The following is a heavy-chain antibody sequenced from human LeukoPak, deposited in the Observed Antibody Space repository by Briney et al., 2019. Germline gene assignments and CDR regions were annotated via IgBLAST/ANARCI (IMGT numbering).Heavy chain of an antibody. D-gene: IGHD6-13*01. Sequence: GGSLRLSCATSGFIFSSYALSWVRQAPGKGLEWASSISGSGGSTYHADSVKGRFTISRDSSKNTLYLQMNSLRAEDTAIYYCARVIRAAPGKGYFDYWGQGTLVTVSS. CDR3: ARVIRAAPGKGYFDY. J-gene: IGHJ4*02. V-gene: IGHV3-23*01. CDR1: GFIFSSYA. CDR2: ISGSGGST.